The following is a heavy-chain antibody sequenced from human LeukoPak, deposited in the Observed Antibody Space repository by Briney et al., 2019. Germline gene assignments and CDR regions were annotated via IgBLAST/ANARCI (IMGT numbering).Heavy chain of an antibody. V-gene: IGHV4-34*01. Sequence: SETLSLTCAVYGGSFNGYYWSWIRQPPGQGLEWIGEINHSGNTNYNPSLKSRVTISVDKSKNQFSLKLSSVTAADTAVYYCARDSTAEYYYDSSGYLDYWGQGTLVTVSS. CDR3: ARDSTAEYYYDSSGYLDY. CDR2: INHSGNT. CDR1: GGSFNGYY. J-gene: IGHJ4*02. D-gene: IGHD3-22*01.